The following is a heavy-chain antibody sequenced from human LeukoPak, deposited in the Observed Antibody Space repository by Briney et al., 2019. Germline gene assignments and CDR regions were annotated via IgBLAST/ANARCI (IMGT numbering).Heavy chain of an antibody. CDR2: IKQDGTEK. CDR1: GGSISSSSYY. D-gene: IGHD2-15*01. Sequence: ETLSLTCTVSGGSISSSSYYWGWIRQPPGKGLEWVANIKQDGTEKYYVDSVKGRFTISRDNAKNSLYLQMNSLRAEDTAVYYCAGRGGSLGYWGQGTLVTVSS. CDR3: AGRGGSLGY. V-gene: IGHV3-7*01. J-gene: IGHJ4*02.